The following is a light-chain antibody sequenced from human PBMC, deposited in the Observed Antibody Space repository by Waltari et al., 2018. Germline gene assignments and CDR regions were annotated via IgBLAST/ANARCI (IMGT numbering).Light chain of an antibody. V-gene: IGKV1-5*03. CDR3: QHYNSYPWT. CDR2: KAS. Sequence: DIQMTQSPAALSASVGDTVTITCRASQSISTWLAWYQQKPGKAPKLLIYKASSVQSGVPSRFSGSGSETEFTLTITSLHPDEFATYYCQHYNSYPWTFGQGTKVEIK. J-gene: IGKJ1*01. CDR1: QSISTW.